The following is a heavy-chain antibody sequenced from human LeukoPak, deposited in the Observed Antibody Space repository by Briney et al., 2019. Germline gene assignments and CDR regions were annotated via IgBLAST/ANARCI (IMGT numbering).Heavy chain of an antibody. D-gene: IGHD1-14*01. CDR3: ARGRRYNTGRGAYYYYYYMDV. V-gene: IGHV1-8*03. CDR1: GYTFTSYA. Sequence: ASVKVSCKASGYTFTSYAMNWVRQATGQGLEWMGWMNPNSGNTGYAQKFQGRVTITRNTSRSTVYMELSSLRSEDTAVYYCARGRRYNTGRGAYYYYYYMDVWGKGTTVTVSS. J-gene: IGHJ6*03. CDR2: MNPNSGNT.